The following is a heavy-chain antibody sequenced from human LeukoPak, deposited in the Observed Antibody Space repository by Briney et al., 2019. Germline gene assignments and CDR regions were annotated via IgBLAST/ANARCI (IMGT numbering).Heavy chain of an antibody. D-gene: IGHD6-13*01. CDR2: ISWNSGSI. J-gene: IGHJ4*02. V-gene: IGHV3-9*01. CDR1: GFTFDDYA. CDR3: AKDRGVGMAAAGLPYIFDY. Sequence: PGGSLRLSCAASGFTFDDYAMHWVRQAPGKGLEWVSGISWNSGSIGYADSVKGRFTISRDNAKNSLYLQMNSLRAEDTALYYCAKDRGVGMAAAGLPYIFDYWGQGTLVTVSS.